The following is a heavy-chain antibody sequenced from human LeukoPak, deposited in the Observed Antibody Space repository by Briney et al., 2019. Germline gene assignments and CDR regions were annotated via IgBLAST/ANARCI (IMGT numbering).Heavy chain of an antibody. Sequence: SETLSLTCTASGGSISSYYWSWIRQPPGKGLEWVGYIYYSGSTIYNPSLKSRVTISVDTSKDQFSLKLSSVTAADTAVYYCARGYYDYVWGSYRIHFDYWGQGTLVTVSS. V-gene: IGHV4-59*01. CDR3: ARGYYDYVWGSYRIHFDY. D-gene: IGHD3-16*02. CDR1: GGSISSYY. CDR2: IYYSGST. J-gene: IGHJ4*02.